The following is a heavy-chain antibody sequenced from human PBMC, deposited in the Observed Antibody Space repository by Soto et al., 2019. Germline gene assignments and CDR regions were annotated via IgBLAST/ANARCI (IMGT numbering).Heavy chain of an antibody. V-gene: IGHV4-39*01. D-gene: IGHD3-3*01. CDR3: ARMTYYDFWSGYFDY. J-gene: IGHJ4*02. CDR2: IYYSGST. CDR1: GGSISSSSYY. Sequence: GSLRLSCTVSGGSISSSSYYWGWIRQPPGKGLEWIGSIYYSGSTYYNPSLKSRVTISVDTSKNQFSLKLSSVTAADTAVYYCARMTYYDFWSGYFDYWGQGTLVTVSS.